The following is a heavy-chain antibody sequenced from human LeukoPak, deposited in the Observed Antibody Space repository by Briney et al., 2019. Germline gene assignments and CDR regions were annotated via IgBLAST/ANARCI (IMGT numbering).Heavy chain of an antibody. CDR1: GFTFSSYS. J-gene: IGHJ3*02. Sequence: PGGPLRLSCAASGFTFSSYSMNWVRQAPGKGLEWVSYISSSSSTIYYADSVKGRFTISRDNAKNSLYLQMNSLRAEDTAVYYCAREAVTYYYDSSGPDDAFDIWGQGTMVTVSS. CDR2: ISSSSSTI. CDR3: AREAVTYYYDSSGPDDAFDI. V-gene: IGHV3-48*04. D-gene: IGHD3-22*01.